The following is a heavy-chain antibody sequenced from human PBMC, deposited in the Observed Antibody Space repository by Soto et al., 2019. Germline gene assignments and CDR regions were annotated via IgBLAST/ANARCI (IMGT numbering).Heavy chain of an antibody. V-gene: IGHV3-23*01. CDR1: GFTFSSYA. Sequence: PGGSLRLSCEASGFTFSSYAMSWGRQAPGKGLEWVAGISGSGGSTYYADSVRGRFTISRDNSRNTLYLQMNSLRAEDTAVYYCAKGGYYGSGTYRPFDIWGQGTMVTVSS. CDR2: ISGSGGST. D-gene: IGHD3-10*01. J-gene: IGHJ3*02. CDR3: AKGGYYGSGTYRPFDI.